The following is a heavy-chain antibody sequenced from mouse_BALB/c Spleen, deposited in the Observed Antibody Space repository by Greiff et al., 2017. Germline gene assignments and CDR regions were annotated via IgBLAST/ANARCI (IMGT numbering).Heavy chain of an antibody. J-gene: IGHJ1*01. Sequence: EVQLQQSGPELVKPGASVKVSCKASGYSFTDYNMYWVKQSNGKSLEWIGNIDPYYGGTSYNQKFKGKATLTVDKSSSTAYMQLKSLTSEDSAVYYCARGYYGSSCFDVWGAGTTVTVSS. CDR2: IDPYYGGT. CDR3: ARGYYGSSCFDV. D-gene: IGHD1-1*01. CDR1: GYSFTDYN. V-gene: IGHV1S135*01.